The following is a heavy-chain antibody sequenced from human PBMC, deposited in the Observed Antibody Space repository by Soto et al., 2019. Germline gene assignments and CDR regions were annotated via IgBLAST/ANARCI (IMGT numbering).Heavy chain of an antibody. J-gene: IGHJ3*02. CDR2: IYYSGST. CDR3: AREEVGATLQAFDI. D-gene: IGHD1-26*01. Sequence: SETLSLTCTVSGGSISSYYWSWIRQPPGKGLEWIGYIYYSGSTNYNPSLKSRVTISVDTSKNQFSLKLRSVTAADTAVYYCAREEVGATLQAFDIWGQGTMVTVSS. CDR1: GGSISSYY. V-gene: IGHV4-59*01.